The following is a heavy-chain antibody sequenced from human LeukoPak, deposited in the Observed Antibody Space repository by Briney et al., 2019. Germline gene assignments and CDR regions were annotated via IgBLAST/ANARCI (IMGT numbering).Heavy chain of an antibody. J-gene: IGHJ6*03. D-gene: IGHD3-10*01. CDR2: ISHSGRT. Sequence: SETLSLTCAVYGGSFSGYYWSWIRQPPGKGLEWIGEISHSGRTNYNPSLKSRGTISVDTSKNQVSLKLSSFTAADTAVYYCARAPLTMVRGATETSYYYYMDVWGKRTTVTVSS. V-gene: IGHV4-34*01. CDR1: GGSFSGYY. CDR3: ARAPLTMVRGATETSYYYYMDV.